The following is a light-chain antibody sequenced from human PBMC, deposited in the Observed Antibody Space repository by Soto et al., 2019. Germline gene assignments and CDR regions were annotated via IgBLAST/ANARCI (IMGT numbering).Light chain of an antibody. CDR3: SSYTTSGTPV. CDR2: EVS. CDR1: SSDVGGYNS. V-gene: IGLV2-14*01. Sequence: QSALTQPASVSGSPGQTITISCTGTSSDVGGYNSLSWYQQHPAKAPKVMIYEVSNRPSGVANRFSGSKSGNTASLTISGLQDEEEADYFCSSYTTSGTPVFGGGTKVTVL. J-gene: IGLJ3*02.